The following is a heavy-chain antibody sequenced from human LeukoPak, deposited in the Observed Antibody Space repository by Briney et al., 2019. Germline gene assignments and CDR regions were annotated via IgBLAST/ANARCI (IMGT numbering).Heavy chain of an antibody. CDR3: ARSGYNRFDY. D-gene: IGHD5-24*01. CDR2: ISGSGRGGST. Sequence: GGSLRLSCAASGFTFSSYGMSWVRQAPGKGLEWVSGISGSGRGGSTYYADSVKGRFTISRDNSKNTLYLQMNSLRAEDTAIYYCARSGYNRFDYWGQGTLVTVSS. J-gene: IGHJ4*02. V-gene: IGHV3-23*01. CDR1: GFTFSSYG.